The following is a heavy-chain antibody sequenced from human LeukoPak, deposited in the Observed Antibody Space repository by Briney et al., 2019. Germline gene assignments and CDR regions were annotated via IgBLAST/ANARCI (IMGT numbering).Heavy chain of an antibody. V-gene: IGHV3-7*05. CDR2: IKQDGSEE. J-gene: IGHJ4*02. Sequence: GGPLGLSCEASGFTLSSYWITGVRQAPGKGLEWVAHIKQDGSEEIYVDSVKGRFTISRDNAKNSLYLQMNSLRAEDTAVYYCARVSYRVFDYWGRGILVTVSS. CDR1: GFTLSSYW. CDR3: ARVSYRVFDY. D-gene: IGHD5-12*01.